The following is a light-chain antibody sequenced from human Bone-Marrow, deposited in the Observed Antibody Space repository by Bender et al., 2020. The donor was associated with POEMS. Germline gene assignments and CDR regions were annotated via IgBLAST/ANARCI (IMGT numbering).Light chain of an antibody. J-gene: IGLJ2*01. CDR2: EVD. Sequence: QSALTQPPSASGSPGQSVTISCTGTSSDVGGYKYVSWYQHHPGKAPKLLIFEVDKRPTGVPDRFSGSKSGNTASLTVSGLLAEDEGDYYCSSYAGNNNLVFGGGTKLTVL. V-gene: IGLV2-8*01. CDR3: SSYAGNNNLV. CDR1: SSDVGGYKY.